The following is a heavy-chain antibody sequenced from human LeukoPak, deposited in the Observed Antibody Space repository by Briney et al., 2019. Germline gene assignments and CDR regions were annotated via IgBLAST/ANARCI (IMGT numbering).Heavy chain of an antibody. CDR2: ISNDGSKK. Sequence: GGSLRLSCAAPGFTFSPYAMHWVRQAPGKGLEWVALISNDGSKKYYADSVKGRFTISRDNSKNTLDLQMNSLRAEDTAVYYCAKDGYCSSTSCYPNHFDSWGQGTLVTASS. V-gene: IGHV3-30*18. D-gene: IGHD2-2*03. CDR3: AKDGYCSSTSCYPNHFDS. J-gene: IGHJ4*02. CDR1: GFTFSPYA.